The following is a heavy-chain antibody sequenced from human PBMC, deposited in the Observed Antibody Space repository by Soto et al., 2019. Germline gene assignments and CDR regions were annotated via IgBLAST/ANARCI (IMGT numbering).Heavy chain of an antibody. CDR1: GGTFSSYA. CDR2: IIPIFGTA. Sequence: QVQLVQSGAEVKKPGSSVKVSCKASGGTFSSYAISWVRQAPGQGLEWMGGIIPIFGTANYAQKFQGRVTITADESTSTAYMELSSLRSEDTAGYNCARELGYCSSTSCYTSLRGYGMAVWGQGTTVTVSS. D-gene: IGHD2-2*02. V-gene: IGHV1-69*01. J-gene: IGHJ6*02. CDR3: ARELGYCSSTSCYTSLRGYGMAV.